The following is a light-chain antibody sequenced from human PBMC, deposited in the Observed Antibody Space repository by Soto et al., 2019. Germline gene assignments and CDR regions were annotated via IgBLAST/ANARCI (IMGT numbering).Light chain of an antibody. J-gene: IGLJ1*01. V-gene: IGLV2-14*01. CDR2: DVS. CDR3: SSYTSSSTF. CDR1: SSDVGGYNY. Sequence: QSVVTQPASGYGSPGQSITISCTGNSSDVGGYNYVSWYQQHSGKAPKLMIYDVSNRPSGVSNRFSGSKSGNTASLTISGLQAEDEADYYCSSYTSSSTFFGTGTKVTVL.